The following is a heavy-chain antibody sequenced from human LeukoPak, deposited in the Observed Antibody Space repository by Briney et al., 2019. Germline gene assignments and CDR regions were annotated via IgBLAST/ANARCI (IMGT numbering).Heavy chain of an antibody. CDR3: ARITDYYGMDV. J-gene: IGHJ6*02. Sequence: GGSLRLSCAASGFTFSSHWVAWLRQAPGKGLEYVAYINQDGSEIYYVDSVKGRFTISRDNAKNSLYLQMNSLRAEDAAVYYCARITDYYGMDVWGQGTTVTVSS. D-gene: IGHD3-10*01. CDR1: GFTFSSHW. CDR2: INQDGSEI. V-gene: IGHV3-7*05.